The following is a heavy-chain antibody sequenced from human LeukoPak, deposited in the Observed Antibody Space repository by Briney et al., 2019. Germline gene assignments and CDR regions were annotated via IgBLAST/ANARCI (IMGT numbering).Heavy chain of an antibody. Sequence: SETLSLTCTVSGGSISSSSYYWGWIRQPPGKGLEWIGSIYYSGSTYYNPSLKSRVTISVDTSKNQFSLKLSSVTAADTAVYYCARDIPSGVGAFDIWGQGTMVTVSS. J-gene: IGHJ3*02. CDR2: IYYSGST. D-gene: IGHD2-15*01. CDR1: GGSISSSSYY. CDR3: ARDIPSGVGAFDI. V-gene: IGHV4-39*07.